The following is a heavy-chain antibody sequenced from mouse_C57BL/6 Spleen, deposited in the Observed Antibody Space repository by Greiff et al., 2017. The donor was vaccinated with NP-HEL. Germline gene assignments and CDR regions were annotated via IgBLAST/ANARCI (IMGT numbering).Heavy chain of an antibody. CDR1: GYTFTSYW. Sequence: QVQLQHPGAELVKPGASVKMSCKASGYTFTSYWITWVKQRPGQGLEWIGDIYPGSGSTNYNEKFKSKATLTVDTSSSTAYMQLSSLTSEDSAVYYCARQAPTIVTTSYWGQGTTLTVSS. D-gene: IGHD2-5*01. V-gene: IGHV1-55*01. CDR3: ARQAPTIVTTSY. J-gene: IGHJ2*01. CDR2: IYPGSGST.